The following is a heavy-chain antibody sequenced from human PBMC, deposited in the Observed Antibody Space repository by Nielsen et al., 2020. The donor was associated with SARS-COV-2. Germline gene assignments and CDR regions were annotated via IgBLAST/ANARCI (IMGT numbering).Heavy chain of an antibody. CDR2: IKQDGSEK. D-gene: IGHD5-24*01. J-gene: IGHJ4*02. CDR1: GFNFSSYW. V-gene: IGHV3-7*03. CDR3: ARDPSYKPFDY. Sequence: GGSLRLSCAASGFNFSSYWMSWVRQAPGKGLEWVANIKQDGSEKYYVDSVKGRFTISRDNAKNSLYLQMNSLRAEDTAVYYCARDPSYKPFDYWGQGTLVTVSS.